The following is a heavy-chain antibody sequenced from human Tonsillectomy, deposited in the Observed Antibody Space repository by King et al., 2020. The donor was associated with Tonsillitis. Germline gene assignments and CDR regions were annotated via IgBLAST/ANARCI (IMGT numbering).Heavy chain of an antibody. CDR3: ARVGQPYNHMYYFDN. V-gene: IGHV3-30*04. CDR1: GFTLRNYA. CDR2: ISYDGRDK. Sequence: VQLVESGGGVVQPGKSLRLSCEASGFTLRNYAMDWVRQAPGKGLQWLADISYDGRDKFYAEFVKGRFTISRDNSKNTLYMQMNSLRPEDTAVYYCARVGQPYNHMYYFDNWGRGTLVTVSS. J-gene: IGHJ4*02. D-gene: IGHD3-16*01.